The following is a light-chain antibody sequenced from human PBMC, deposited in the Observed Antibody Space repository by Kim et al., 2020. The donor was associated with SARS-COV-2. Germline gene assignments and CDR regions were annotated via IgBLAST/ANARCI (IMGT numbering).Light chain of an antibody. Sequence: ASVGDRVTITCRASQDIRNDLGWYQQNPGRAPKSLIYGASSLQSGVTSRFSGSRSGTEFTLTISSVQTEDFATYYCLQHSTYPITFGQGTRLEIK. CDR2: GAS. J-gene: IGKJ5*01. CDR1: QDIRND. CDR3: LQHSTYPIT. V-gene: IGKV1-17*01.